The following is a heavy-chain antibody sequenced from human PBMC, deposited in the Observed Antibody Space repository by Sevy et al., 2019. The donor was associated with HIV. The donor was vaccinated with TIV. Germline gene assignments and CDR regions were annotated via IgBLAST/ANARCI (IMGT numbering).Heavy chain of an antibody. D-gene: IGHD2-2*01. V-gene: IGHV3-30*01. CDR1: GFTFSNYA. Sequence: GGSLRLSCAASGFTFSNYAIHRVRQAPGKGLEWVAVVSYDGSKKYYADSVKGRFTISRDNSKNTLYLQMNSLRVEDTAVYYCARDRSTTWINYFFDFWGQGTLVTVSS. CDR3: ARDRSTTWINYFFDF. CDR2: VSYDGSKK. J-gene: IGHJ4*02.